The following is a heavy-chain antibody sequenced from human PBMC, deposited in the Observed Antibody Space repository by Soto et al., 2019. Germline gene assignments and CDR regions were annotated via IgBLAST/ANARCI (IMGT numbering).Heavy chain of an antibody. CDR2: IYYSGTT. J-gene: IGHJ4*02. D-gene: IGHD3-16*01. CDR3: ARLTDVDTHYFDY. V-gene: IGHV4-59*08. Sequence: SETLSLTCTVSGGSMNTYYWGWFRQPPGKGLEWIGYIYYSGTTTYSPSLKSRVTIAVDTSKNQFSLKLNSVTAADTAVYYCARLTDVDTHYFDYWGQGTLVTVSS. CDR1: GGSMNTYY.